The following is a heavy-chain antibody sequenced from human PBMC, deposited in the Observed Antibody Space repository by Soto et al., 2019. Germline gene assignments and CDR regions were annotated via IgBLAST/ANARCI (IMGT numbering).Heavy chain of an antibody. CDR1: GFTFGDYA. Sequence: GGSLRLSCTASGFTFGDYAMSWVRQAPGKWLEWVGFIRSKAYGGTTEYAASVKGRFTISRDDSKSIAYLQMNSLKTEDTAVYYCTTALYYYDSSGNAFDIWGQGXMVTVSS. D-gene: IGHD3-22*01. V-gene: IGHV3-49*04. CDR2: IRSKAYGGTT. CDR3: TTALYYYDSSGNAFDI. J-gene: IGHJ3*02.